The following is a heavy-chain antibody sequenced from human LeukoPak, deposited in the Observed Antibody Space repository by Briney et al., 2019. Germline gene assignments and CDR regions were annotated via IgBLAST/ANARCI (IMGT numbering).Heavy chain of an antibody. CDR1: GFTFSRYA. CDR3: ASILRSSSGYYFDY. J-gene: IGHJ4*02. D-gene: IGHD3-10*01. CDR2: ISSNGGST. V-gene: IGHV3-64*01. Sequence: GGSLRLSCAASGFTFSRYAMHWVRQAPGKGLESVSAISSNGGSTYYANSVKGRFTISRDNSKNTLYLQMNSLRAEDTAVYYCASILRSSSGYYFDYWGQGTLVTVSS.